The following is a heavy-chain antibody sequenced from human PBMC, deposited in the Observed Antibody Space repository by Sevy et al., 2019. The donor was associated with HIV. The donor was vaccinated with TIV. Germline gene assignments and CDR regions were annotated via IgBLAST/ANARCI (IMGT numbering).Heavy chain of an antibody. CDR1: GGSFSGYY. D-gene: IGHD2-2*01. CDR3: ARAPPVVVVPGAPSWFDP. J-gene: IGHJ5*02. CDR2: INHSGST. Sequence: SETLSLTCAVYGGSFSGYYWNWIRQPPGKGLEWIGEINHSGSTHYNPSLKSRITISVDTPKNQFSLRLNSVTAADTAVYYCARAPPVVVVPGAPSWFDPWGQGTLVTVSS. V-gene: IGHV4-34*01.